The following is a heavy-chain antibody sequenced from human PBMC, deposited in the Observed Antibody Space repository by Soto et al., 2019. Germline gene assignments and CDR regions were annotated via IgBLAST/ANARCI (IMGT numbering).Heavy chain of an antibody. V-gene: IGHV4-34*01. CDR1: VGSLSDYY. J-gene: IGHJ4*02. Sequence: SETLSLTCAVYVGSLSDYYWTWIRQPPGEGLEWIGRINYNGSTNYNPSLKSRVNISVDTSKNQFSLRLSSVTAADTAVYYCARQIGRGSWSLDHWGQGTLVTVSS. CDR3: ARQIGRGSWSLDH. D-gene: IGHD6-13*01. CDR2: INYNGST.